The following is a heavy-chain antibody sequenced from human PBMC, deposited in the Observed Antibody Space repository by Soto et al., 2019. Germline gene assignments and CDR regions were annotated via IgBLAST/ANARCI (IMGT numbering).Heavy chain of an antibody. CDR2: IVPIFGTT. CDR1: GGTFSNYA. CDR3: ARGEAVAGLYNYHGLDV. D-gene: IGHD6-19*01. J-gene: IGHJ6*02. V-gene: IGHV1-69*12. Sequence: QVQLVQSGAEVKKPGSSVKVSCKVSGGTFSNYAIDWVRLAPGHGLEWMGGIVPIFGTTYYTQKFQGRATSIADXSXTXXYLEMSSLRSEDTAIYYCARGEAVAGLYNYHGLDVWGQGTAVTVSS.